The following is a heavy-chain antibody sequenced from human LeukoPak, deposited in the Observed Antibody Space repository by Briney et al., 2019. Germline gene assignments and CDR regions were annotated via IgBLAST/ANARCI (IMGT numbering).Heavy chain of an antibody. CDR3: AREVRDRPVYYYYGMDV. V-gene: IGHV1-46*01. D-gene: IGHD2-21*02. CDR2: INPSGGST. CDR1: GYTFTSYY. Sequence: ASVKVSCKASGYTFTSYYMHWVRQAPGQGLEWMGIINPSGGSTSYAQKFQGRVTMTRDTSTSTVYMELSSLRSEDTAVYYCAREVRDRPVYYYYGMDVWGQGTTVAVSS. J-gene: IGHJ6*02.